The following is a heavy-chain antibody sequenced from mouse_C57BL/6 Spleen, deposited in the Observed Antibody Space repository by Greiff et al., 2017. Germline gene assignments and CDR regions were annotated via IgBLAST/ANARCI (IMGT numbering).Heavy chain of an antibody. V-gene: IGHV1-5*01. CDR2: IYPGNSDT. Sequence: EVKLMESGTVLARPGASVKMSCKTSGYTFTSYWMHWVKQRPGQGLEWIGAIYPGNSDTSYNQKFKGKAKLTAVTSASTAYMELSSLTNEDSAVYYCARDSSGSRLKFAYWGQGTLVTVSA. J-gene: IGHJ3*01. D-gene: IGHD3-2*02. CDR3: ARDSSGSRLKFAY. CDR1: GYTFTSYW.